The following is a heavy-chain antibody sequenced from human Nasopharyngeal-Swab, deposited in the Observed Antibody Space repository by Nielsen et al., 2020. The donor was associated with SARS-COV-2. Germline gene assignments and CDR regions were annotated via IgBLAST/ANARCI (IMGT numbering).Heavy chain of an antibody. CDR1: GGSFSGYY. V-gene: IGHV4-34*01. J-gene: IGHJ4*02. CDR2: INHSGST. D-gene: IGHD3-22*01. CDR3: ARGFHPRHYYDSSGSSLDY. Sequence: ESLKISCAVYGGSFSGYYWSWIRQPPGKGLEWIGEINHSGSTNYNPSLKSRVTISVDTSKNQFSLKLSSVTAADTAVYYCARGFHPRHYYDSSGSSLDYWGQGTLVTVSS.